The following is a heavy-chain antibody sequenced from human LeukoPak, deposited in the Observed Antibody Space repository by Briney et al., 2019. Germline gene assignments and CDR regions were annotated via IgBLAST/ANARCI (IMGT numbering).Heavy chain of an antibody. J-gene: IGHJ4*02. CDR2: ISSSGSTI. D-gene: IGHD6-25*01. Sequence: PGGSLRLSCAASGFTFSSYEMNWVRQAPGKGLEWVSYISSSGSTIYYADSAKGRFTISRDNAKNSLYLQMNSLRAEDTAVYYCARQGGRLHRDYWGQGTLVTVSS. V-gene: IGHV3-48*03. CDR1: GFTFSSYE. CDR3: ARQGGRLHRDY.